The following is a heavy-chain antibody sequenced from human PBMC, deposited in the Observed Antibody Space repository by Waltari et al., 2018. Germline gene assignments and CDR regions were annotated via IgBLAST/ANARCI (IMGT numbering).Heavy chain of an antibody. CDR1: GFPFADYA. J-gene: IGHJ4*02. V-gene: IGHV3-9*01. CDR3: AKDLIVGVPR. D-gene: IGHD1-26*01. Sequence: EVQLVESGGGLVQPGRSLRLSCSASGFPFADYAMHWVRQAPGEGLEWVSGISWNSGSIGYADSVKGRFTISRDNAKNSLYLQMNSLRAEDTALYYCAKDLIVGVPRWGQGTLVTVSS. CDR2: ISWNSGSI.